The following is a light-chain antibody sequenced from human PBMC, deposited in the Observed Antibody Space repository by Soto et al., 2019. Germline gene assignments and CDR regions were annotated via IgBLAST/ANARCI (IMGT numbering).Light chain of an antibody. CDR1: SSDVGIYNY. Sequence: QSVLTQPASVSGSPGQSIAISCTGSSSDVGIYNYVSWYQQHPGKVPKLIIYEVTNRPSGVSNRFSGSEPGNTASLTISGLQAEDEADYHCSSYTTIKTVVFGGGTKVTVL. V-gene: IGLV2-14*01. CDR2: EVT. CDR3: SSYTTIKTVV. J-gene: IGLJ2*01.